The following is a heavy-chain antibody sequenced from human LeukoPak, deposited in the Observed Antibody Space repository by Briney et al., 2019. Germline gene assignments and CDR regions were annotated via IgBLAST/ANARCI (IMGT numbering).Heavy chain of an antibody. D-gene: IGHD4-17*01. CDR1: GYTFTDYA. J-gene: IGHJ4*02. Sequence: ASVKVSCKASGYTFTDYAVNWVRQAPGQGLKWMGWINTNTGNPTYAQGHTGRFDFSLDASVSTAYLQISSLKTDDTAVYYCARGIMTSVTTLAYWGQGTLVTVSS. V-gene: IGHV7-4-1*02. CDR3: ARGIMTSVTTLAY. CDR2: INTNTGNP.